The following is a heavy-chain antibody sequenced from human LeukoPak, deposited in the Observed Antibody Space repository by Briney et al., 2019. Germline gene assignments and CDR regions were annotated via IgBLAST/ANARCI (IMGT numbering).Heavy chain of an antibody. CDR3: ARERTTIVSGTTIGAY. V-gene: IGHV3-48*03. J-gene: IGHJ4*02. D-gene: IGHD4-11*01. Sequence: PGGSLRLSCAASGFTFSSYEMNWVRQAPGKGLEWIAYIIGSSNTIYYADSVKGRFAISRDNAKNSLYLQMNSLRADDTAVYYCARERTTIVSGTTIGAYWGQGTQVTVYS. CDR1: GFTFSSYE. CDR2: IIGSSNTI.